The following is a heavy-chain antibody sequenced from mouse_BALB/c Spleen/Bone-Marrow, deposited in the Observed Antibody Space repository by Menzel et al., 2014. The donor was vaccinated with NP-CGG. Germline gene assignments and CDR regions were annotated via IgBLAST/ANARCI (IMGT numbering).Heavy chain of an antibody. D-gene: IGHD2-4*01. CDR3: TRTYDYDEGGFDY. J-gene: IGHJ2*01. V-gene: IGHV1-69*02. Sequence: QVQLKQSGAELVRPGASVKLSCKASGYTFTSYWINWVKQRPGQGLEWIGNIYPSDSYTNYNQKFKDKATLTVDKSSSAAYMQLSSPTSEDSAVYNCTRTYDYDEGGFDYWGQGTTLTVSS. CDR2: IYPSDSYT. CDR1: GYTFTSYW.